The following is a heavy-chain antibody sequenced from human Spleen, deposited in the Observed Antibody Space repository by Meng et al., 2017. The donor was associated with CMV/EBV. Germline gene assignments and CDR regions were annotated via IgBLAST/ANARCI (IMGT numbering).Heavy chain of an antibody. CDR2: IYYSGST. Sequence: SETLSLTCSVSGGSITSSSYYWGWIRQPPGKGLEWIGGIYYSGSTYNNPSLESRVTISVDTSKNQFSLRLTSVTAADTAVYYCAKDKGGYSGSYYRYFDYWGQGTLVTVSS. V-gene: IGHV4-39*07. J-gene: IGHJ4*02. CDR3: AKDKGGYSGSYYRYFDY. CDR1: GGSITSSSYY. D-gene: IGHD3-10*01.